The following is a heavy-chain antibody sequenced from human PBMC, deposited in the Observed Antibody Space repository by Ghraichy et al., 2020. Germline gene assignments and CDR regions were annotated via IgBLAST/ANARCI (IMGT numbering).Heavy chain of an antibody. J-gene: IGHJ6*02. CDR3: ARQDTAMDYYYGMDV. D-gene: IGHD5-18*01. CDR1: GGSISSYY. CDR2: IYYSGST. Sequence: SETLSLTCTVSGGSISSYYWSWIRQPPGKGLEWIGYIYYSGSTNYNPSLKSRVTISVDTSKNQFSLKLSSVTAADTAVYYCARQDTAMDYYYGMDVWGQGTTVTVSS. V-gene: IGHV4-59*08.